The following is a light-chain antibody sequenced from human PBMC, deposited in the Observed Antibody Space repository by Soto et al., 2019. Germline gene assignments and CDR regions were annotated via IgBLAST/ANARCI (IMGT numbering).Light chain of an antibody. CDR2: GAS. V-gene: IGKV3-20*01. CDR3: QLYGSSPT. CDR1: QSVSSSY. J-gene: IGKJ3*01. Sequence: EIVLTQSPGTLSLSPGERATLSCRASQSVSSSYLAWYQQKPGQAPRLLIYGASSRATGIPDRFSGSGSGTDFTLTISRLEPEDFAVYYCQLYGSSPTFCPGTNVDIK.